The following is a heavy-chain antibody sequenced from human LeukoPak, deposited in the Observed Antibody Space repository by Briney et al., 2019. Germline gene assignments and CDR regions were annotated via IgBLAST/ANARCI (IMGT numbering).Heavy chain of an antibody. CDR2: IGGTGVST. V-gene: IGHV3-23*01. J-gene: IGHJ4*02. D-gene: IGHD3-9*01. CDR3: YILTGYAPYLDY. Sequence: GGSLRLSCAASGFTFNSYSMTWVRQAPGKGLEWVSSIGGTGVSTYYADSVKGRFTISRDNSKNTLYLQMNSLRAEDTAVYYCYILTGYAPYLDYWGQGTLVTVSS. CDR1: GFTFNSYS.